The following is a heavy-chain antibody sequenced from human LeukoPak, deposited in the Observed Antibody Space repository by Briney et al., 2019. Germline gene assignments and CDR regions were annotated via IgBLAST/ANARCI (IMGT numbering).Heavy chain of an antibody. D-gene: IGHD3-22*01. Sequence: GASVKVSCKASGYTFTGYYMHWVRQAPGQGLEWMGWINPNSGGTNYAQKFQGRVTMTRDTSISTAYMELSRLRSDDTAVYYCARDKYDSSGYYPDYCGQGTLVTVSS. CDR3: ARDKYDSSGYYPDY. J-gene: IGHJ4*02. V-gene: IGHV1-2*02. CDR2: INPNSGGT. CDR1: GYTFTGYY.